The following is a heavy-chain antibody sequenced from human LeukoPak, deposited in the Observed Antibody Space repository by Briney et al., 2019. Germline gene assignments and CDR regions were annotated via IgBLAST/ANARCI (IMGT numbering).Heavy chain of an antibody. CDR2: ISGSGGST. CDR1: GFTFSSYA. V-gene: IGHV3-23*01. D-gene: IGHD2-2*01. J-gene: IGHJ4*02. CDR3: AKRYCSSTSCSLFDY. Sequence: GGSLRLSCAASGFTFSSYAMSWVRQAPGTGLEWVSAISGSGGSTYYADSVKGRFTISRDNSKNTLYLQMNSLRAEDTAVYYCAKRYCSSTSCSLFDYWGQGTLVTVSS.